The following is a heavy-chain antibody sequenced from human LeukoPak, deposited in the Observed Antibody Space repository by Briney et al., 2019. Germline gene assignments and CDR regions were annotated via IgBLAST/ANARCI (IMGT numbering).Heavy chain of an antibody. CDR2: IIPIFGTA. Sequence: GASVKVSCKASGGTFSSYAISLVRQAPGQGLEWMGRIIPIFGTANSAQKFQGRVTITTDESTSTAYMELSSLRSEDTAVYYCARDNYYGSGSYDYWGQGTLVTVSS. CDR1: GGTFSSYA. D-gene: IGHD3-10*01. CDR3: ARDNYYGSGSYDY. J-gene: IGHJ4*02. V-gene: IGHV1-69*05.